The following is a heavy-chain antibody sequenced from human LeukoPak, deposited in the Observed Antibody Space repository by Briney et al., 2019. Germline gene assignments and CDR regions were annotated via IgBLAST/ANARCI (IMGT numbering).Heavy chain of an antibody. CDR1: GFSFDDYA. V-gene: IGHV3-43*02. J-gene: IGHJ4*02. CDR2: ISGDGGRT. D-gene: IGHD3-22*01. CDR3: AKDIHDRGYPDY. Sequence: GGSLRLSRAASGFSFDDYAMHGVRQAPGKGLEWVSLISGDGGRTFYADSVKGRFTISRDNSKNSLYLQMTSLRSEDTALYSCAKDIHDRGYPDYWGQGTLVTVSS.